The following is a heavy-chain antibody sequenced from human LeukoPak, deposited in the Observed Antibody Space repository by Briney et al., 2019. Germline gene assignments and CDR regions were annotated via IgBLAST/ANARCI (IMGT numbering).Heavy chain of an antibody. CDR1: GFTFSTHA. D-gene: IGHD3-10*02. V-gene: IGHV3-23*01. Sequence: PGGSLRLSCAASGFTFSTHAMSWVRQAPGKGLEWVSALSPSGGITYYGDSEKGRFTISRDNSKNTLYLQMNSLTAEDTAIYYCAKGVNYFVLEYWGQGTLVTISS. CDR3: AKGVNYFVLEY. CDR2: LSPSGGIT. J-gene: IGHJ4*02.